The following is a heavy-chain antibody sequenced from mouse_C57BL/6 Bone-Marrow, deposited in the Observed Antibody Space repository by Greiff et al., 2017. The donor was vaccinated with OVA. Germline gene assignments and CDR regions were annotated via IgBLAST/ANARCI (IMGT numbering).Heavy chain of an antibody. D-gene: IGHD3-3*01. CDR3: ARGGLLPFAY. Sequence: EVQLHQSGPELVKPGASVKISCKASGYTFTDYYMNWVKQSHGKSLEWIGDINPNNGGTSYNQKFKGKATLTVDKSSSTAYMELRSLTSEDSAVYYCARGGLLPFAYWGQGTLVTVSA. CDR2: INPNNGGT. CDR1: GYTFTDYY. V-gene: IGHV1-26*01. J-gene: IGHJ3*01.